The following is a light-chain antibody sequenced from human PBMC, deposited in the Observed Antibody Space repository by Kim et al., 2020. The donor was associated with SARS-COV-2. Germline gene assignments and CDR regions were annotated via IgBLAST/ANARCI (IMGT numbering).Light chain of an antibody. CDR3: QAWDSSTAV. CDR2: LHT. CDR1: KLGDKD. V-gene: IGLV3-1*01. Sequence: SGSPGRTGGITCSGAKLGDKDTCWYQQKQGESPVLVFSLHTKRHSGISQRFSGSSSGKTATLTISAAQTVDEADYYCQAWDSSTAVFGGGTQLTVL. J-gene: IGLJ3*02.